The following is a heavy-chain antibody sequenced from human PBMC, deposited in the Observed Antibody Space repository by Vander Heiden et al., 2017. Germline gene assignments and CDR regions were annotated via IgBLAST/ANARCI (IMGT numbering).Heavy chain of an antibody. CDR3: ARDLGYYYGSGRERFDY. D-gene: IGHD3-10*01. Sequence: QVQLVQSGAEVKKPGASVKVSCKASGYTFTSYGISGVRQAPGQVLEWMGWISAYNVNTNYAQKLQGRVTMTTDTSTSTAYMELRSLRSDDTAVYYCARDLGYYYGSGRERFDYWGQGTLVTVSS. J-gene: IGHJ4*02. V-gene: IGHV1-18*01. CDR2: ISAYNVNT. CDR1: GYTFTSYG.